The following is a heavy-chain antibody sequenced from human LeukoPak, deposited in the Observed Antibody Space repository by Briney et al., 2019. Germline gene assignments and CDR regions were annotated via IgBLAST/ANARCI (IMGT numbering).Heavy chain of an antibody. CDR2: IRYDGSNK. J-gene: IGHJ4*02. CDR1: GFTFSSYG. V-gene: IGHV3-30*02. CDR3: AKVHSGGSGKIDDY. Sequence: GGSLRLSCAASGFTFSSYGLHWVRQAPGKGLEWVAFIRYDGSNKYYADSVKGRFTISRDNSKNTLYLQMNSLRAEDTAVYYCAKVHSGGSGKIDDYWGQGTLVTVSS. D-gene: IGHD2-15*01.